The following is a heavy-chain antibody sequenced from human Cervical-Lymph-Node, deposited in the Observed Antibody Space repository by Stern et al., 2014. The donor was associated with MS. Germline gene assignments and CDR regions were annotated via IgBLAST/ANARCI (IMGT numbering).Heavy chain of an antibody. Sequence: QLVQSGGGVVQPGRSLRLSCAASGFTFSSSMHWVRQAPGKGLEWVAVISYDGSNIYYADSVKGRFTISRDNSKNTLYLQMNSLRAEDTAVYYCAKDQAVAGYFDYWGQGTLVTVSS. CDR3: AKDQAVAGYFDY. CDR2: ISYDGSNI. CDR1: GFTFSSS. V-gene: IGHV3-30*18. D-gene: IGHD6-19*01. J-gene: IGHJ4*02.